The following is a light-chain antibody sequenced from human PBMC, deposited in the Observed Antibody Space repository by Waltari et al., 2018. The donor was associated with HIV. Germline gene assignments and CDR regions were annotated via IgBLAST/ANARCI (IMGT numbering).Light chain of an antibody. Sequence: EIVLTQPPATLSLSPGERAPFSCRASQSVSSYLAWYRQNPGQAPRLLIYDASNRATVIPARFSGRWSGSYFTLTISILEPEDFAVYYCQQRSNWPRTFGQGTKVEIK. J-gene: IGKJ1*01. CDR2: DAS. CDR1: QSVSSY. V-gene: IGKV3-11*01. CDR3: QQRSNWPRT.